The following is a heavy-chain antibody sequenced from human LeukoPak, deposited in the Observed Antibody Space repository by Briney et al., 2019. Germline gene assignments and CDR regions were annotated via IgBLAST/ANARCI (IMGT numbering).Heavy chain of an antibody. Sequence: SETLSLTCAVSGYSISSGYYWGWIRQPPGKGLEWMGSIFHSGSTYYNPSLKSRVTLSIDTSKNQFSLRLSSVTATDTAVYYCARVFGNFSDRWFDPWGQGTLVTVSS. J-gene: IGHJ5*02. CDR1: GYSISSGYY. CDR3: ARVFGNFSDRWFDP. V-gene: IGHV4-38-2*01. CDR2: IFHSGST. D-gene: IGHD3-22*01.